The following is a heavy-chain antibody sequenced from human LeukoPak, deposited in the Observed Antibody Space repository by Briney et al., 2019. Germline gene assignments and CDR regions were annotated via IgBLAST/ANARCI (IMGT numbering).Heavy chain of an antibody. Sequence: ASVKVSCKASGYTFTSYGISWVRQAPGQGLEWMGWISAYNGNTNYAQKLQGRVTMTTDTSTSTAYMELRSLRSDDTAVYYCARGVDTAMDAYYYYYMDVWGKGTTVTVSS. CDR3: ARGVDTAMDAYYYYYMDV. J-gene: IGHJ6*03. V-gene: IGHV1-18*01. D-gene: IGHD5-18*01. CDR1: GYTFTSYG. CDR2: ISAYNGNT.